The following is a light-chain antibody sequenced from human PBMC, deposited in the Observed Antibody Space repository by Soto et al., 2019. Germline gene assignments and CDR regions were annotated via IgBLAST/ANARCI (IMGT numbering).Light chain of an antibody. J-gene: IGKJ1*01. CDR2: GAS. V-gene: IGKV3-15*01. CDR1: QSVGSN. CDR3: QHYNNWPPWT. Sequence: EIVMTQSPATLSVSPGERATLSCRASQSVGSNLAWYQQKPDQAPRLLIYGASTRATGIPARFSGSGSVTEFTLTISSLQPEDFAVYYCQHYNNWPPWTFGQGTKVEIK.